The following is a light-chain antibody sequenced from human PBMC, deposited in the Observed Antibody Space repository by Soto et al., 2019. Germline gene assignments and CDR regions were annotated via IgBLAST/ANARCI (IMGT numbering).Light chain of an antibody. CDR2: AAS. CDR1: QGISNY. CDR3: QKYNSAPNT. J-gene: IGKJ5*01. V-gene: IGKV1-27*01. Sequence: SLSASVGDRVTITCRASQGISNYVAWYQQKPGKVPKLLIYAASTLQSGVPSRFSGSGSGTDFTLTISSLQPEDVATYYCQKYNSAPNTFGQGTRLEIK.